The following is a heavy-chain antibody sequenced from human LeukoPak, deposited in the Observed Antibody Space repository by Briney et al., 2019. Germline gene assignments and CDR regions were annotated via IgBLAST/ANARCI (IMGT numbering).Heavy chain of an antibody. Sequence: KPSGTLSLTCTVSGGSISTYYWSRIRQPAGKGLEWIGRIYTSGSTNYNPSLKSRVTMSVDTSKNQFSLKLSSVTAADTAVYYCARVREGCITIFPDVWGKGTTVTVSS. V-gene: IGHV4-4*07. CDR3: ARVREGCITIFPDV. J-gene: IGHJ6*04. D-gene: IGHD3-3*01. CDR1: GGSISTYY. CDR2: IYTSGST.